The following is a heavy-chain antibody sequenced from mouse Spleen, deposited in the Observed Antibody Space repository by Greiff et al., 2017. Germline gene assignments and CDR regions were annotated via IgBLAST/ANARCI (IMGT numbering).Heavy chain of an antibody. CDR2: IYPGSGST. CDR1: GYTFTSYW. J-gene: IGHJ2*01. D-gene: IGHD1-1*01. V-gene: IGHV1-55*01. Sequence: QVQLKQSGAELVKPGASVKMSCKASGYTFTSYWITWVKQRPGQGLEWIGDIYPGSGSTNYNEKFKSKATLTVDTSSSTAYMQLSSLTSEDSAVYYCARSHYYGSSYNYWGQGTTLTVSS. CDR3: ARSHYYGSSYNY.